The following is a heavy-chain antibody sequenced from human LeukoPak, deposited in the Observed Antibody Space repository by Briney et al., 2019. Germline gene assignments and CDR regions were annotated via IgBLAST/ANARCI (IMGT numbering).Heavy chain of an antibody. V-gene: IGHV4-39*01. CDR2: IYYRGST. CDR3: ARRGHYYDTSGYYYFDY. CDR1: GGSISSYY. J-gene: IGHJ4*02. D-gene: IGHD3-22*01. Sequence: PSETLSLTCTVSGGSISSYYWGWIRQPPGKGLEWIGSIYYRGSTNDNPSLRSRVTISVDTSKNQLSLNLTSVTAADTAVYYCARRGHYYDTSGYYYFDYWGQGTLVTVSS.